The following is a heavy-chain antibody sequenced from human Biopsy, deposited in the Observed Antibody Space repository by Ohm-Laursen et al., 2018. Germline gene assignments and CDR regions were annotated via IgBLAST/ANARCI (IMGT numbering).Heavy chain of an antibody. V-gene: IGHV4-59*01. D-gene: IGHD3-3*01. Sequence: SETLSLTCRVSGGSIISYYWTWIRQPPGKGLEWIGHVYNGGITNYNPSLKSRVTISKDTSKNQFSLQVNSVTAADTAVYYCAGTPRDSFWSGSYKRGLWFDPWGRGTLVIVSS. CDR1: GGSIISYY. CDR3: AGTPRDSFWSGSYKRGLWFDP. CDR2: VYNGGIT. J-gene: IGHJ5*02.